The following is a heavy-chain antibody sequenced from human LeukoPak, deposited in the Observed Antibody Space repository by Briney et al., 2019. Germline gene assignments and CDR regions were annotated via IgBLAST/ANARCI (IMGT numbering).Heavy chain of an antibody. CDR2: IIPILGIA. D-gene: IGHD2-2*01. CDR3: AREVTNCSSTSCPVYNWFDP. Sequence: SVKVSCKASGGTFSSYTISWVRQAPGQGLEWMGRIIPILGIANYAQKFQGRVTITEDKSTSTAYMELSSLRSEDTAVYYCAREVTNCSSTSCPVYNWFDPWGQGTLVTVSS. J-gene: IGHJ5*02. CDR1: GGTFSSYT. V-gene: IGHV1-69*04.